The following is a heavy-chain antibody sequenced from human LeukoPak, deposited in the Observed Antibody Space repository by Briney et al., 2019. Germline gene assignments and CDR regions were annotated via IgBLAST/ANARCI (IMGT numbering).Heavy chain of an antibody. V-gene: IGHV3-23*01. CDR2: ISGSGGST. CDR1: GFTFSSYA. CDR3: AKEYCSGGSCYYFDY. J-gene: IGHJ4*02. D-gene: IGHD2-15*01. Sequence: GGFLRLSCAASGFTFSSYAMSWVRQAPGKGLEWVSAISGSGGSTYYADSVKGRFTISRDNSKNTLYLQMNSLRAEDTAVYYCAKEYCSGGSCYYFDYWGQGTLVTVSS.